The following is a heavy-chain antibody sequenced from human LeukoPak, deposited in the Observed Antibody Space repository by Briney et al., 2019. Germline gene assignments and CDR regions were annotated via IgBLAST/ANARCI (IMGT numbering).Heavy chain of an antibody. J-gene: IGHJ4*02. Sequence: GGSLRLSCAASGFTFSSYAMSWVRQAPGKGLEWVSAISGGGGSTYYADFVKGRFTISRDNSKNTLYLQMNSLRAEDTAVYYCAKEGSSDYYSNFDYWGQGTLVTVSS. CDR3: AKEGSSDYYSNFDY. D-gene: IGHD3-22*01. CDR1: GFTFSSYA. V-gene: IGHV3-23*01. CDR2: ISGGGGST.